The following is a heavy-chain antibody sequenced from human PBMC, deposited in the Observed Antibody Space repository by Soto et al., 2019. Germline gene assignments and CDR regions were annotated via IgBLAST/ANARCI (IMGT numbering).Heavy chain of an antibody. D-gene: IGHD5-12*01. J-gene: IGHJ6*02. V-gene: IGHV4-31*03. CDR1: GGSISSGGYY. CDR3: ARDSRVGYGEPPEYLYYYGMDV. Sequence: KLSETLSLTCTVSGGSISSGGYYWSWIRQHPGKGLEWIGYIYYSGSTYYNPSLKSRVTISVDTSKNQFSLKLSSVTAADTAVYYCARDSRVGYGEPPEYLYYYGMDVWGQGTTVTVSS. CDR2: IYYSGST.